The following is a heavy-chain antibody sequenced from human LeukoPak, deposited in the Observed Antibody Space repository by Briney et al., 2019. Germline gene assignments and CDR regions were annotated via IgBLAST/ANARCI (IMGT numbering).Heavy chain of an antibody. CDR1: GFTFSDYG. CDR3: AKVFEVRGARRPKDY. CDR2: ISYDGGNK. J-gene: IGHJ4*02. D-gene: IGHD3-10*01. V-gene: IGHV3-30*18. Sequence: QPGRSLRLSCAASGFTFSDYGMHWVRQAPGKGLEWVALISYDGGNKFYADSVRDRFTTSRDNSKNTLFLQMNSLRIEDTAVYYCAKVFEVRGARRPKDYWGQGTLVIVSS.